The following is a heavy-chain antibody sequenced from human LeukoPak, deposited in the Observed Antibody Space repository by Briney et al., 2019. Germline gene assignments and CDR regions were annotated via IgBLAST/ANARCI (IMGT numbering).Heavy chain of an antibody. CDR2: IYYSGST. CDR3: ARDAGITMVRGVIIRQYYFDY. V-gene: IGHV4-59*01. D-gene: IGHD3-10*01. Sequence: SETLSLTCTVSGGSISSYYWSWIRQPPGKGLEWIGYIYYSGSTSYNPSLKSRVTISVDTSKNQFSLKLSSVTAADTAVYYCARDAGITMVRGVIIRQYYFDYWGQGTLVTVSS. J-gene: IGHJ4*02. CDR1: GGSISSYY.